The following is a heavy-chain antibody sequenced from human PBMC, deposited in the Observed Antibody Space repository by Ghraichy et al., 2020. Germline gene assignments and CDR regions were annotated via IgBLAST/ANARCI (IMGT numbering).Heavy chain of an antibody. V-gene: IGHV3-23*01. CDR3: AKGGGGHSYFDY. J-gene: IGHJ4*02. CDR2: ISYSGGNT. CDR1: GFTFSKYA. Sequence: GSLRLSCAASGFTFSKYAMGWVRQAPGKGLEYVSAISYSGGNTYYADSVKGRFTISRDNSKNTLYLQMNSLRAEDTAVYYCAKGGGGHSYFDYWGQGALVPVSS. D-gene: IGHD2-21*01.